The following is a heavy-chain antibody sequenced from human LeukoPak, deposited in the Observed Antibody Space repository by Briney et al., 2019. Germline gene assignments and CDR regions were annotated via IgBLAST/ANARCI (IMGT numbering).Heavy chain of an antibody. CDR1: GGSIISGTYY. CDR3: ARDRLQLQS. V-gene: IGHV4-61*02. CDR2: VSTSGST. J-gene: IGHJ5*02. D-gene: IGHD1-1*01. Sequence: SETLSLTCTVSGGSIISGTYYWTWIRQPAGKGLEWIGRVSTSGSTSYNPSLKSRVTMSVDTSKNQFSLKLSSVTAADTAVYYCARDRLQLQSWGQGTLVTVSS.